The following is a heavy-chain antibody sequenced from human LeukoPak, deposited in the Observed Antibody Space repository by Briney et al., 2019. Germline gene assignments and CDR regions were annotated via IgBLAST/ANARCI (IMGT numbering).Heavy chain of an antibody. CDR3: AVGATHYYMDV. D-gene: IGHD3-16*01. J-gene: IGHJ6*03. CDR1: GGSIRGYY. Sequence: SETLSLTCTVYGGSIRGYYWSWVRQPPGKGLEWIAYIYYSGSTNYNPSLKSRVTISLDTSKNQFSLKLSSVTAADTAVYYCAVGATHYYMDVWGKGTTVTVSS. CDR2: IYYSGST. V-gene: IGHV4-59*08.